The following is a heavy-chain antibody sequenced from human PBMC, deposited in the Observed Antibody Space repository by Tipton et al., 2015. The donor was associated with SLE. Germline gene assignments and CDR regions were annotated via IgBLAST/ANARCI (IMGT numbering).Heavy chain of an antibody. CDR2: ISVYSGNT. D-gene: IGHD1-1*01. CDR3: ARGLTRGTDDAYEM. CDR1: GYTFSNYG. J-gene: IGHJ3*02. V-gene: IGHV1-18*01. Sequence: QLVQSGPEMKRPGASVKVSCETSGYTFSNYGVTWVRQAPGQGLEWMGWISVYSGNTAYAQKVQGRLTITAETSTSTVYMELRSLRSDDTAIYYCARGLTRGTDDAYEMWGQGTMVTVSS.